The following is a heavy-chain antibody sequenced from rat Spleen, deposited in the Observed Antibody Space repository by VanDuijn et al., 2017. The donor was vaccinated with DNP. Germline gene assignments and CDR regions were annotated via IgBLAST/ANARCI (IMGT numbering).Heavy chain of an antibody. J-gene: IGHJ2*01. CDR3: AKRTTGIFDY. V-gene: IGHV3-1*01. D-gene: IGHD1-9*01. CDR2: ISYSGRT. CDR1: GYSITSNY. Sequence: EVQLQESGPGLVKPSQSLSLTCSVTGYSITSNYWGWIRKFPRNKMEWIGHISYSGRTSYNPSLKRRISITRDTSKNQFVLQLNSVTTEDTDTYYCAKRTTGIFDYWGQGVMVTVSS.